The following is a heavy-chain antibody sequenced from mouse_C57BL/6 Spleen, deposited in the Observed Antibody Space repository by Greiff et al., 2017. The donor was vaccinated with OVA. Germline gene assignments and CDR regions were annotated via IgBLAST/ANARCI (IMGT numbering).Heavy chain of an antibody. V-gene: IGHV1-15*01. CDR3: NGDGNYEEVEFAY. CDR1: GYTFTDYE. CDR2: IDPETGGT. J-gene: IGHJ3*01. D-gene: IGHD2-1*01. Sequence: QVQLKESGAELVRPGASVTLSCKASGYTFTDYEMHWVKQTPVHGLEWIGAIDPETGGTAYNQKFKGKAILTADKSSSTAYMELRSLTSEDSAVYYCNGDGNYEEVEFAYWGQGTLVTVSA.